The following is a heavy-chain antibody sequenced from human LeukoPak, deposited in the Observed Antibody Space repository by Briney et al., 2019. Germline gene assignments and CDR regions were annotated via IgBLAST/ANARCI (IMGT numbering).Heavy chain of an antibody. CDR2: ISSSSSYT. Sequence: GGSLRLSCAASGFTFSDYYMSWIRQAPGKGLEWVSYISSSSSYTNYADSVKGRFTISRDNAKNSLYLQMNSLRAEDTAVYYCARVGKDSSSWWTFDPWGQGTLVTDSS. CDR1: GFTFSDYY. J-gene: IGHJ5*02. D-gene: IGHD6-13*01. V-gene: IGHV3-11*06. CDR3: ARVGKDSSSWWTFDP.